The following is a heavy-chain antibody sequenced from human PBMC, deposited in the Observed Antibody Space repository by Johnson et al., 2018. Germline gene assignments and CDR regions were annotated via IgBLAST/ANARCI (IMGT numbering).Heavy chain of an antibody. CDR3: AREGGGFDI. D-gene: IGHD4-23*01. Sequence: VQLVQAGGGLVQPGGSLRLSCVASGFSFSNYYISWVRRTPGRGLEGVANIKGDGSDKYYVKSVKGRFTISRDNAKNSLYLQMNSLRAEDTAVYYCAREGGGFDIWGQGTLVTVSS. CDR1: GFSFSNYY. J-gene: IGHJ3*02. CDR2: IKGDGSDK. V-gene: IGHV3-7*01.